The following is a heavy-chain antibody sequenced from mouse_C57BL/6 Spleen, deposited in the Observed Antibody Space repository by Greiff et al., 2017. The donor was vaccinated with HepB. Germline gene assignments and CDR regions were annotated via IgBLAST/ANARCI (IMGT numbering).Heavy chain of an antibody. CDR2: IDPSDSET. D-gene: IGHD2-3*01. V-gene: IGHV1-52*01. CDR1: GYTFPSYW. J-gene: IGHJ2*01. Sequence: QVQLQQPGAELVRPGSSVKLSCKASGYTFPSYWMHWVKQRPIQGLEWIGNIDPSDSETHYNQKFKDKATLTVDKSSSTAYMQLSSLTSEDSAVYYCARGTYDGYQYYFDYWGQGTTLTVSS. CDR3: ARGTYDGYQYYFDY.